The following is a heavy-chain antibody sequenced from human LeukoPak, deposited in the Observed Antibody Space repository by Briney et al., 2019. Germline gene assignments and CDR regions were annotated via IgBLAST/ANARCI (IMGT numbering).Heavy chain of an antibody. CDR2: IYWNDDK. Sequence: SGPTLVKPTQTLTLTCTFSGFSLSTSGVGVGWIRQPPGKALEWLALIYWNDDKRYSPSLKSRLTITKDTSKNQVVLTMTNMDPVDTATYYCAHRRDGDYLFDYWGQGTLVTVSS. D-gene: IGHD4-17*01. V-gene: IGHV2-5*01. CDR1: GFSLSTSGVG. J-gene: IGHJ4*02. CDR3: AHRRDGDYLFDY.